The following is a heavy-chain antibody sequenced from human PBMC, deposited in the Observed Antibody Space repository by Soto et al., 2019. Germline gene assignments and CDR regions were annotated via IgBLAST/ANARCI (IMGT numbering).Heavy chain of an antibody. CDR1: GFTFSSYG. J-gene: IGHJ3*02. CDR3: ARDGGLGYCSGGSCCSNAFDI. CDR2: IWYDGSNK. V-gene: IGHV3-33*01. D-gene: IGHD2-15*01. Sequence: GGSLRLSCAASGFTFSSYGMHWVRQAPGKGLEWVAVIWYDGSNKYYADSVKGRFTISRDNSKNTLYLQMNSLRAEDTAVYYCARDGGLGYCSGGSCCSNAFDIWGQGTTVT.